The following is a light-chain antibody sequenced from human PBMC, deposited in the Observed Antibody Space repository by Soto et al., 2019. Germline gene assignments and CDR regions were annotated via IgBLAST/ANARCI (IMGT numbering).Light chain of an antibody. CDR1: QSVSSN. V-gene: IGKV3-15*01. Sequence: EIVMTQSPATLSVSPGERATLSCRASQSVSSNLAWYQQKPGQAPRLLIYGASTRATGIPARFSGSGAGTXXXXXXSSLQSEDFAVYYCQQYNNWLYTFGQGTKLEIK. CDR2: GAS. J-gene: IGKJ2*01. CDR3: QQYNNWLYT.